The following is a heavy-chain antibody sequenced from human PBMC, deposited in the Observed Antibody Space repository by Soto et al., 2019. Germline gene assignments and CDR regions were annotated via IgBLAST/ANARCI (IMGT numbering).Heavy chain of an antibody. CDR3: ARDRYYCSGGSCYSIYWYFDL. CDR2: IKQDGSEK. V-gene: IGHV3-7*01. Sequence: GSLRLSCAASGFIFNSHWMSWVRQAPGKGLEWVANIKQDGSEKKYVDSVKGRFTISRDNSKNTLYLQMNSLRAEDTAVYYCARDRYYCSGGSCYSIYWYFDLWGRGTLVTVSS. J-gene: IGHJ2*01. CDR1: GFIFNSHW. D-gene: IGHD2-15*01.